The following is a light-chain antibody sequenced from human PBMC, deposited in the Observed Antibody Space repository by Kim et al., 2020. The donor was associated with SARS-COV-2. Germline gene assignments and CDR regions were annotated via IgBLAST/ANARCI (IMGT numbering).Light chain of an antibody. CDR2: DAS. Sequence: EIVLTQSPATLSLSPGERATLSCRASQSVSSYLAWYQQKPSQAPRLLIYDASNRATGIPARFSGSGSGTDFTLTISSLEPEEFAVYYCQQRSNWPPFTFGPGTKVDIK. J-gene: IGKJ3*01. CDR3: QQRSNWPPFT. CDR1: QSVSSY. V-gene: IGKV3-11*01.